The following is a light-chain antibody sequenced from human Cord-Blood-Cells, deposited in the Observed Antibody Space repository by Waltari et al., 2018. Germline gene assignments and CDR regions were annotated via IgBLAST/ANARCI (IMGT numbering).Light chain of an antibody. Sequence: SYELTQPLSVSVALGQTARITCGGNHIGSKNVHWYPQKPGQAPVLVIYRDSNRTSGIPERFSGSNSGNTATLTISRAQAGDEADYDCQVWDSSTADWVFGGGTKLTVL. V-gene: IGLV3-9*01. CDR3: QVWDSSTADWV. J-gene: IGLJ3*02. CDR2: RDS. CDR1: HIGSKN.